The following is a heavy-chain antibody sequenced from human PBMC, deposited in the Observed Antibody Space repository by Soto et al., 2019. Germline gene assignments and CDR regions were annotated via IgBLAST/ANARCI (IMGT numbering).Heavy chain of an antibody. J-gene: IGHJ5*02. CDR2: ISAYNGNT. CDR1: GYTFTSYG. D-gene: IGHD6-6*01. CDR3: ARAKSSSYWFDP. Sequence: ASVKVSCKASGYTFTSYGISWVRQAPGQGLEWMGWISAYNGNTNYAQKLQGRVTMTTDTSTSTAYMELSRLGSDDTAVYYCARAKSSSYWFDPWGQGTLVTVSS. V-gene: IGHV1-18*01.